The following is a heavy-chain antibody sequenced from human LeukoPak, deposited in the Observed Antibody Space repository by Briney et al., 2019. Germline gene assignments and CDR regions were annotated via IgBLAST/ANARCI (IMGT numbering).Heavy chain of an antibody. J-gene: IGHJ3*02. Sequence: SETLSLTCTVSGGSISHYYWSWLRQPPGKGLEWIGYIYYSGTINYNPSLKSRVTISVDTSKNQFSLKLSSVTAADTAVYYCASTYYYDSSGYYFLLSGQNDAFDIWGQGTMVTVSS. V-gene: IGHV4-59*01. CDR3: ASTYYYDSSGYYFLLSGQNDAFDI. CDR2: IYYSGTI. CDR1: GGSISHYY. D-gene: IGHD3-22*01.